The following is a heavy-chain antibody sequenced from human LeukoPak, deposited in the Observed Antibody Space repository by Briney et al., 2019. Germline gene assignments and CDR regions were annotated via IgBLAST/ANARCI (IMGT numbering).Heavy chain of an antibody. CDR2: IYYSGST. CDR1: GGSISSSSYY. CDR3: ASVRRGFGESSKYYAYYYMGV. J-gene: IGHJ6*03. D-gene: IGHD3-10*01. V-gene: IGHV4-39*01. Sequence: SETLSLTCTVSGGSISSSSYYWGWIRPPPGKGLEWIGNIYYSGSTYYNPSLKSRVTISLDTSKNQFSLKLSSVTAADTAVYYCASVRRGFGESSKYYAYYYMGVWGKGTTVTISS.